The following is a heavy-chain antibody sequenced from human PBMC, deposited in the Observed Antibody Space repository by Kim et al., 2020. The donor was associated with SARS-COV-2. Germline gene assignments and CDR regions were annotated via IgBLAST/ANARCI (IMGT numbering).Heavy chain of an antibody. D-gene: IGHD3-3*01. Sequence: ASVKVSCKASGYTFTSYDINWVRQATGQGLEWMGWMNPNSGNTGYAQKFQGRVTMTRNTSISTAYMELSSLRSEDTAVYYCARAYDFWSGGGLDAFDIWGQGTMVTVSS. CDR3: ARAYDFWSGGGLDAFDI. V-gene: IGHV1-8*01. CDR2: MNPNSGNT. J-gene: IGHJ3*02. CDR1: GYTFTSYD.